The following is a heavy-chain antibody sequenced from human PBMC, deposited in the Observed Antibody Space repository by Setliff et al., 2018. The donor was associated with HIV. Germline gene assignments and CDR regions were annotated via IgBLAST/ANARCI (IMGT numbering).Heavy chain of an antibody. CDR1: GYTFTRYF. CDR3: ARGWEGGMDY. Sequence: KVSCKASGYTFTRYFMHCVRQAPGQGLEWLGMINPSGGSTWYAQKFQGRVTMTGDTSTNTLYMELSSLRSEDTAVYYCARGWEGGMDYWGQGTLVTVSS. J-gene: IGHJ4*02. V-gene: IGHV1-46*01. CDR2: INPSGGST. D-gene: IGHD1-26*01.